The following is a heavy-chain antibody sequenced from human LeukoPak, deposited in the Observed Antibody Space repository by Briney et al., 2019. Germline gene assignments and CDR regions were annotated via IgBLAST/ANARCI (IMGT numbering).Heavy chain of an antibody. J-gene: IGHJ4*02. V-gene: IGHV1-46*01. CDR1: GYTFTSYY. CDR2: INPSGGST. CDR3: ARGGSGSYYNPRYYFDY. D-gene: IGHD3-10*01. Sequence: ASVKVSCKASGYTFTSYYMHWVRQAPGQGLEWMGIINPSGGSTSYAQKFQGRVTMTRDTSTSTAYMELSGLRSEDTAVYYCARGGSGSYYNPRYYFDYWGQGTLVTVSS.